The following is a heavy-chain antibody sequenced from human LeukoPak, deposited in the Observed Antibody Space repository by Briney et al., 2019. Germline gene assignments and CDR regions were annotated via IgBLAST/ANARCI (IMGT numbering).Heavy chain of an antibody. CDR2: ISGSGGST. CDR1: GFTFSSYA. J-gene: IGHJ4*02. V-gene: IGHV3-23*01. CDR3: AKRLKGTYYFDY. Sequence: GGSLRLSCAASGFTFSSYAMSWVRQAPGKGLEWVSAISGSGGSTYYADSVKGRFTIPRDNSKNTLYLQLNSLRAEDTAVYYCAKRLKGTYYFDYWGQGTLVTVSS. D-gene: IGHD3-10*01.